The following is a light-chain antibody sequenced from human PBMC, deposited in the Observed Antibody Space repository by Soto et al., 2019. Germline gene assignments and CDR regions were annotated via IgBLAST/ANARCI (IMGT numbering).Light chain of an antibody. Sequence: QSVLTQPPSASGTPGQRVTISCSGSSYNMGTNTVNWHQQLPRAAPKLLIYSDNQRPSGVPDRFSGSKSGTSASLAITGLQSEDEADYYCAAWDGSLNHILFGGGTKLTVL. CDR3: AAWDGSLNHIL. CDR1: SYNMGTNT. V-gene: IGLV1-44*01. CDR2: SDN. J-gene: IGLJ2*01.